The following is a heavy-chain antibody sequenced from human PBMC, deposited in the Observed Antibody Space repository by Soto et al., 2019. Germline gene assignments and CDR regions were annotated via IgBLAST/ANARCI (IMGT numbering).Heavy chain of an antibody. Sequence: ESLSLTCAGSGGSISSSNWSRWLRQPPGKGLEWIGEIYHSGSTNYNPSLKSRVTISVDTSKNQFSLKLTSVTAADTAVYYCARDKITGLFDYWGQGTLVTVSS. D-gene: IGHD2-8*02. CDR3: ARDKITGLFDY. V-gene: IGHV4-4*02. CDR2: IYHSGST. CDR1: GGSISSSNW. J-gene: IGHJ4*02.